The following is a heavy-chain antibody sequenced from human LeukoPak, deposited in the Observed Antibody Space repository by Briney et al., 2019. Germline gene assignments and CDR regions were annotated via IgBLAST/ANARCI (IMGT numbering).Heavy chain of an antibody. V-gene: IGHV1-46*01. D-gene: IGHD6-6*01. CDR3: ARVAARILYYFDY. J-gene: IGHJ4*02. CDR1: GYTFTSNY. CDR2: ITPRDGST. Sequence: GASVKVSCKASGYTFTSNYMHWIRQAPGQGLEWMGVITPRDGSTSYAQKFQDRVSMTRDTSTSTVYMELSSLRSEDTAVYYCARVAARILYYFDYWGQGTLVTVSS.